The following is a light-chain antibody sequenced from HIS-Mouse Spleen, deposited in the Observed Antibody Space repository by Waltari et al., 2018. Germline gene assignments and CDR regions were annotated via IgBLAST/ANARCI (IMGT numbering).Light chain of an antibody. CDR3: CSYAGSSTVP. V-gene: IGLV2-23*03. CDR2: EGS. Sequence: QSALTQPASVSGSPGQSITISCTGTSSDVGSYNLVSWYQQHPGKAPKLMIYEGSKRPSGVVNRCSGSKSGNTASLTISGLQAEDEADYYCCSYAGSSTVPFGTGTKVTVL. CDR1: SSDVGSYNL. J-gene: IGLJ1*01.